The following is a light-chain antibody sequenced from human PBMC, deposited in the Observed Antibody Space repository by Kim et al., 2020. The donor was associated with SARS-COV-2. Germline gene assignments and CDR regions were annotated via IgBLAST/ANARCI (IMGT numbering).Light chain of an antibody. CDR3: QQYGGSLT. J-gene: IGKJ4*01. Sequence: LSPGERATLSCRASQSISYYYLAWYQQKPGPAPRLLIDGTSNRDTGIPDRFSGSGSGTVFTLTISRLEPEDFAVYYCQQYGGSLTFGGGTKVEIK. V-gene: IGKV3-20*01. CDR1: QSISYYY. CDR2: GTS.